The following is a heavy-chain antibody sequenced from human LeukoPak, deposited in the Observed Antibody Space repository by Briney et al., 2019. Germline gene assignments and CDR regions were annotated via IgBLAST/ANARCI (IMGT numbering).Heavy chain of an antibody. CDR3: ARDLAAVAGTPLWYFDY. CDR1: GYTFTGYY. D-gene: IGHD6-19*01. CDR2: INPNSGGT. Sequence: ASVKVSCKASGYTFTGYYMHWVRQAPGQGLEWMGWINPNSGGTNYAQKFQGRVTMTRDTSISTAYMELSRLRSDDTAVYYCARDLAAVAGTPLWYFDYWGQGTLVTVSS. V-gene: IGHV1-2*02. J-gene: IGHJ4*02.